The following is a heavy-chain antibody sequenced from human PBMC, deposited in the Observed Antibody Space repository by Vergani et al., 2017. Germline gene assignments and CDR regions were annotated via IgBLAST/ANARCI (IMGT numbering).Heavy chain of an antibody. CDR2: ISGSGVSA. V-gene: IGHV3-23*01. CDR3: AKQYFVSGNYLFDY. CDR1: EFTFSNYA. D-gene: IGHD3-10*01. J-gene: IGHJ4*02. Sequence: EVQLLESGGGLVQPGGSLRLTCAASEFTFSNYAMNWVRQAPGKGLEWVSGISGSGVSAYYTDSVKGRFTISRDKSKNMLFLRMNNLRTEDTAIYYCAKQYFVSGNYLFDYWGQGTLVTVSS.